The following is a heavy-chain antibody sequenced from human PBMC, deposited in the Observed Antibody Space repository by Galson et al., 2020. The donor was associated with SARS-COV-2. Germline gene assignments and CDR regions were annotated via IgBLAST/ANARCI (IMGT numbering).Heavy chain of an antibody. Sequence: SQASETLSLTCAVYGGSFSDYYWSWIRQPPGRGLEWIGEVNHRGSTSYNPSLESRVRISLDASKKQFSLKLSSVTAADSGVYYCARGTRDITMIVVVMTAVSCHFYLWGQGSLVTVSS. D-gene: IGHD3-22*01. CDR1: GGSFSDYY. V-gene: IGHV4-34*01. CDR3: ARGTRDITMIVVVMTAVSCHFYL. CDR2: VNHRGST. J-gene: IGHJ4*02.